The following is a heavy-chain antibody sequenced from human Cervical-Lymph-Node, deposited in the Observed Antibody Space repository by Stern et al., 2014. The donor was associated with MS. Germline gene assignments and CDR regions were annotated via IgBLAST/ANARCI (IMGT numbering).Heavy chain of an antibody. CDR3: ARVTGRGTRQNWFDS. Sequence: QVQLQESGPGLVKPSATVSLTCTVSGGSLTSKYWNWIRQPPGKGLEWIGYIYSDGNTNYKPSLKNRVTISPDTSTNQFSLSLTSVTAADTAVYYCARVTGRGTRQNWFDSWGQGTLLTVSS. CDR1: GGSLTSKY. J-gene: IGHJ5*01. V-gene: IGHV4-59*01. CDR2: IYSDGNT. D-gene: IGHD1-26*01.